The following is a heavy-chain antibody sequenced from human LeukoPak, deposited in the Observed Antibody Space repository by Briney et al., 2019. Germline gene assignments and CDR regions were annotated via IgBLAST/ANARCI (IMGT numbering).Heavy chain of an antibody. CDR3: ARAGGYSYGFGY. CDR1: GYSISTGYY. D-gene: IGHD5-18*01. J-gene: IGHJ4*02. Sequence: SETLSLTCTVSGYSISTGYYWDWIRQPPGKGLEWIGTFYHGGSTYYNPSLKSRVTISVDTSKNQFSLKLSSVTAADTAVYYCARAGGYSYGFGYWGQGTLVTVSS. V-gene: IGHV4-38-2*02. CDR2: FYHGGST.